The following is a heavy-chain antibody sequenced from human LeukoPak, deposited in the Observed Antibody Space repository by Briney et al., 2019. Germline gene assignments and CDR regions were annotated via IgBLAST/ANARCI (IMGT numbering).Heavy chain of an antibody. CDR1: GDSISSGSYY. D-gene: IGHD5-24*01. CDR3: ARGHRRDGYNRARRFDY. Sequence: KSSETLSLTCTVSGDSISSGSYYWNWIRQPAGKGLEYIGRIYASGNTNYNPSLNSRVTISVDTSKNQFSLKLSSVTAADTAVYYCARGHRRDGYNRARRFDYWGQGTLVTVSS. J-gene: IGHJ4*02. CDR2: IYASGNT. V-gene: IGHV4-61*02.